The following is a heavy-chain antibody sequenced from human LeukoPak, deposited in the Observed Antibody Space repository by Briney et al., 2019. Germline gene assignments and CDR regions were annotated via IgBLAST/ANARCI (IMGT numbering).Heavy chain of an antibody. D-gene: IGHD3-16*01. Sequence: PSETLSVTCTVSGGFISSDTYYWGCIRHPPGRGLEWIATFYYTWNPYHTPPFQSRVIISVDTSKNQFSLKLNSVTAAGTAVYYWARDSWGPTGALYWLQPWGQGTLVTVSS. CDR2: FYYTWNP. J-gene: IGHJ5*02. CDR3: ARDSWGPTGALYWLQP. CDR1: GGFISSDTYY. V-gene: IGHV4-39*07.